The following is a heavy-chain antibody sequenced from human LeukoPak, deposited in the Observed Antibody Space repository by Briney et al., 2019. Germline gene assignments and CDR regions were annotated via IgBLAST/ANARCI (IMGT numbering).Heavy chain of an antibody. Sequence: GGSLRLSCGASGSTFNTSAMNWVRQAPGKGLEWVSSISSSSSSTYYADSVKGRFTISRDNAKSSRYLQMNSLGVDDTALYYCARKYSGRHSLEYWGQGTLVTVSS. D-gene: IGHD1-26*01. J-gene: IGHJ4*02. CDR3: ARKYSGRHSLEY. V-gene: IGHV3-21*01. CDR2: ISSSSSST. CDR1: GSTFNTSA.